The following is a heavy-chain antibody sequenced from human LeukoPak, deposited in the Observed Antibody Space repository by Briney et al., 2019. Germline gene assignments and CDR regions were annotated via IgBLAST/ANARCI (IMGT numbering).Heavy chain of an antibody. J-gene: IGHJ3*02. D-gene: IGHD2/OR15-2a*01. CDR2: INHSGSI. CDR3: AREWTTWGAFDI. Sequence: PSETLSLTCAVYGGSFSGYYWSWIRQPPGKGLEWIGEINHSGSINYNPSLKSRVTISVDTSKNQFSMKLSSVTAADAAVYFCAREWTTWGAFDIWGQGTMVTVSS. CDR1: GGSFSGYY. V-gene: IGHV4-34*01.